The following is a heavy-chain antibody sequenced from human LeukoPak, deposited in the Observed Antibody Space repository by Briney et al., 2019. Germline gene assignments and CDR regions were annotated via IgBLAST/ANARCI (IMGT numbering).Heavy chain of an antibody. J-gene: IGHJ4*02. Sequence: GGSLRLSCAASGFTFSSYAMSWVRQAPGKGLEWVSAISGSGGSTYYADSVKGRFTISRDNSKNTLYLQMNSLRAEDTAVYYCAKGLYGSGSYNYHFDYWGQGTLVTVSS. V-gene: IGHV3-23*01. CDR2: ISGSGGST. CDR1: GFTFSSYA. CDR3: AKGLYGSGSYNYHFDY. D-gene: IGHD3-10*01.